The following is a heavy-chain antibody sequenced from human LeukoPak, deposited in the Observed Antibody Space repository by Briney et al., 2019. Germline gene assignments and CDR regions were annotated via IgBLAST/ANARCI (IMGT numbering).Heavy chain of an antibody. CDR1: GFNFNSYG. Sequence: SGGSLRLSCVASGFNFNSYGTHWVRQAPGKGLEWVAFIRYDGSNKYYADSVKGRFTISRDNSKNTLYLQLNSLIAEDTAVFYCAKSPSYDSSGYYPDYWGQGTLVTVSS. D-gene: IGHD3-22*01. J-gene: IGHJ4*02. CDR2: IRYDGSNK. CDR3: AKSPSYDSSGYYPDY. V-gene: IGHV3-30*02.